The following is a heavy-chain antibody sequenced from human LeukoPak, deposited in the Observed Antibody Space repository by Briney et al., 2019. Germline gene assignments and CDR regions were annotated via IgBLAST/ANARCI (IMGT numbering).Heavy chain of an antibody. CDR3: ARYYGSGSKTVRAIDY. J-gene: IGHJ4*02. CDR2: IYYSGST. Sequence: PSESLSLTCTVSGGSVISSSDLWVWIRQPPGKGLEWIGAIYYSGSTYYDPSLKSRINISIDTSKNQFFLRVTSVTAADTAVYYCARYYGSGSKTVRAIDYWGQGTLVIVSS. CDR1: GGSVISSSDL. D-gene: IGHD3-10*01. V-gene: IGHV4-39*01.